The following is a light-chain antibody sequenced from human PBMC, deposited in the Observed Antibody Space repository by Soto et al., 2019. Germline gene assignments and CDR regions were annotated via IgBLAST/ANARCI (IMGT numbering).Light chain of an antibody. V-gene: IGKV3-15*01. CDR2: GAF. J-gene: IGKJ4*01. CDR3: QQYNNRPPLS. Sequence: EIVMTQAPATLSVSPGERATLSCRASQSISSNLAWYQQKPDQAPRLLIYGAFTRATGIPARFSGSGSGTEFTLTISSLQSEDFAVYFCQQYNNRPPLSFGGGTKVEIK. CDR1: QSISSN.